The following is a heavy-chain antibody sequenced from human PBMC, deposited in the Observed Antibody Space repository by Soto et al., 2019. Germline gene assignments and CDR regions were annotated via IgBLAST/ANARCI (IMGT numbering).Heavy chain of an antibody. J-gene: IGHJ4*02. CDR2: INHSGNT. CDR3: AREDCRGGSCSHFDY. Sequence: SETLSLTCAVYGETFSGFYWSWIRQPPGKGLEWIGKINHSGNTNYNPSLRSRVTISADTSKNQFSLNLRSVTAVDTGVYYCAREDCRGGSCSHFDYWSQGAPVTVSS. CDR1: GETFSGFY. D-gene: IGHD2-15*01. V-gene: IGHV4-34*01.